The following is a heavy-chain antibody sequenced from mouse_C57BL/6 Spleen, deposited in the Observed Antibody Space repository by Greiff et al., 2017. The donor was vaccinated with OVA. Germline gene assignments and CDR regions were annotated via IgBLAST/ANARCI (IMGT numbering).Heavy chain of an antibody. D-gene: IGHD2-1*01. CDR2: INPNNGGT. CDR3: ARSRVYYGNYGDAMDY. J-gene: IGHJ4*01. Sequence: EVQLQQSGPELVKPGASVKIPCKASGYTFTDYNMDWVKQSHGKSLEWIGDINPNNGGTIYNQKFKGKATLTVDKSSSTAYMELRSLTSEDTAVYYCARSRVYYGNYGDAMDYWGQGTSVTVSS. V-gene: IGHV1-18*01. CDR1: GYTFTDYN.